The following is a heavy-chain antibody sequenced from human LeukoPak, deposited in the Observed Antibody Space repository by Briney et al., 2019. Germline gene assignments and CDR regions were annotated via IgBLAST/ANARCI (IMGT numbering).Heavy chain of an antibody. D-gene: IGHD4-17*01. Sequence: PGGSLRLSCAASGFIFNSYWMSWVRQAPGKGLEWVANIKEDGTEKYYVDSVKGRFTISRDNAKNSMYLQMNSLRAEDTAVYYCAKTPAAGDYPQAEFFQHWGQGTLVTVSS. CDR3: AKTPAAGDYPQAEFFQH. CDR2: IKEDGTEK. V-gene: IGHV3-7*01. CDR1: GFIFNSYW. J-gene: IGHJ1*01.